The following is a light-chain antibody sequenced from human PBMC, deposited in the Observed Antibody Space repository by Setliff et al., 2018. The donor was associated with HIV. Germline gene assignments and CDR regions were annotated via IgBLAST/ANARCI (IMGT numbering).Light chain of an antibody. Sequence: QSALTQPASVSGSPGQSITISCTGTSSDIGRYNFVSWFQQHAGKAPKLMIYEVNKRPSGVSNRFSGSKSSNTASLTISWLQAEDEADYYCCSYAGTSYVFGTGTKVTVL. CDR1: SSDIGRYNF. V-gene: IGLV2-23*02. CDR3: CSYAGTSYV. J-gene: IGLJ1*01. CDR2: EVN.